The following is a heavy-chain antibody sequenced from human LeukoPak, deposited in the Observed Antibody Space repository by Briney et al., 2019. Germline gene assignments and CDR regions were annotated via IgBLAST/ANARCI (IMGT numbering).Heavy chain of an antibody. Sequence: MPSETLSHTCTVSGGSISSYYWSWIRQPPGKGLEWIGYIYYSGSTNYNPSLKSRVTISVDTSKNQFSLKLSSVTAADTAVYYCARHQRWFDPWGQGTLVTVSS. V-gene: IGHV4-59*08. CDR3: ARHQRWFDP. J-gene: IGHJ5*02. CDR2: IYYSGST. CDR1: GGSISSYY.